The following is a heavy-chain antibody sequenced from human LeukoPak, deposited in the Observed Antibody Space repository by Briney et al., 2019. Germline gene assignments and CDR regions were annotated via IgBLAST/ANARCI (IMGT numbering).Heavy chain of an antibody. V-gene: IGHV3-30*04. D-gene: IGHD3-22*01. CDR2: ISHDVKTT. CDR1: GFSFSDSV. CDR3: AREGIGYDSSGYYPPFDY. J-gene: IGHJ4*02. Sequence: GSLRLSCVASGFSFSDSVIHWVRQAPGKGLEWVAVISHDVKTTYYADSVKGRFTISRDNSKNTLYLQMNSLRAEDTAVYYCAREGIGYDSSGYYPPFDYWGQGTLVTVSS.